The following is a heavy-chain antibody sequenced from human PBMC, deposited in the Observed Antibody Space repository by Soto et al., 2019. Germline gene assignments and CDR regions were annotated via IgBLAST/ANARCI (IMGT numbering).Heavy chain of an antibody. CDR1: GGSISSSSYY. J-gene: IGHJ6*02. CDR2: IFYSGST. D-gene: IGHD3-22*01. V-gene: IGHV4-39*01. Sequence: SETLSLTCTVSGGSISSSSYYWGWIRQPPGKGLEWIGSIFYSGSTYYNPSLKSRVTISVDTSKNQFSLKLSSVTAADTAVYYCARQLTYYYDTGAEARRYYYYYGMDVWGQGTTVTVSS. CDR3: ARQLTYYYDTGAEARRYYYYYGMDV.